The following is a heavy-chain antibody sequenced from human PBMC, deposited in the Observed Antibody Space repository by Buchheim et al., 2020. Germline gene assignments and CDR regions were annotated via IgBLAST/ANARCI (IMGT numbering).Heavy chain of an antibody. D-gene: IGHD6-13*01. CDR1: GFTFSDYY. CDR2: ISSSGSTI. J-gene: IGHJ6*02. Sequence: QVQLVESGGGLVKPGGSRGLSCAASGFTFSDYYMSWIRQAPGKGREWVSYISSSGSTIYYADSVKGRFTISRDNAKNYLYLKMNSLRAEDTAVYYCARESRYSSSWYADYYGMDVWGQGTT. CDR3: ARESRYSSSWYADYYGMDV. V-gene: IGHV3-11*01.